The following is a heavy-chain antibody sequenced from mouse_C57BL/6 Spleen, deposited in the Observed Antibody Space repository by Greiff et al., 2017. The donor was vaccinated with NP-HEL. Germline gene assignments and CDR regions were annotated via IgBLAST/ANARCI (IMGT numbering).Heavy chain of an antibody. CDR3: ARGLRFSYAMDY. Sequence: EVQLQQSGPELVKPGASVKMSCKASGYTFTDYNMHWVKQSHGKSLEWIGYINPNNGGTSYNQKFKGKAILTVNKSSSTAYMELRSLTSEDSAVYYCARGLRFSYAMDYWGQGTSVTVSS. D-gene: IGHD1-1*01. CDR1: GYTFTDYN. J-gene: IGHJ4*01. V-gene: IGHV1-22*01. CDR2: INPNNGGT.